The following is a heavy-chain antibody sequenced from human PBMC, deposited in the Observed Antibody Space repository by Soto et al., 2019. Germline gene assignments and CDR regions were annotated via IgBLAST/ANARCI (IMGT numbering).Heavy chain of an antibody. V-gene: IGHV3-33*01. CDR3: ATTGPY. Sequence: QVQLVESGGGVVQPGRSLRRSCAASGFTFSSYGMHWVRQAPGKGLEWVAVIWFDGSNKFYADSVKGRFTISRDNSKNTVSLQMNSLRDEDLAAYYCATTGPYWGQGTLVTVSS. J-gene: IGHJ4*02. CDR1: GFTFSSYG. CDR2: IWFDGSNK.